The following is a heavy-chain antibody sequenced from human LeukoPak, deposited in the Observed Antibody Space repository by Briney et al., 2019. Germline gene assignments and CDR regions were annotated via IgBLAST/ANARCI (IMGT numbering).Heavy chain of an antibody. CDR1: GGSFSGFY. J-gene: IGHJ4*02. CDR3: AREEKITLWVVGQLDY. D-gene: IGHD2-2*01. CDR2: IYHSGST. Sequence: PSETLSLTCTVSGGSFSGFYWSWIRQPPGQGLEWIGCIYHSGSTKYNPSLKSRVTISIDTSKNQFSLKLNSVTAADTAVYYCAREEKITLWVVGQLDYWGQGTLVTVSS. V-gene: IGHV4-59*12.